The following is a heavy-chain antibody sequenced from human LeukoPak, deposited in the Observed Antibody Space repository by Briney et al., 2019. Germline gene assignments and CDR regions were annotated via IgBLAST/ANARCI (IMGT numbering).Heavy chain of an antibody. Sequence: GGSLRLSCAASGFTFSNYEMNWVRQAPGKGLEWVSYISSSGSTIYYADSVKGRFTISRDNAQNSLYLQMNSLRAEDTAVYYCARRYCSSTSCLFVYWGQGTLVTVSS. CDR1: GFTFSNYE. J-gene: IGHJ4*02. CDR2: ISSSGSTI. CDR3: ARRYCSSTSCLFVY. D-gene: IGHD2-2*01. V-gene: IGHV3-48*03.